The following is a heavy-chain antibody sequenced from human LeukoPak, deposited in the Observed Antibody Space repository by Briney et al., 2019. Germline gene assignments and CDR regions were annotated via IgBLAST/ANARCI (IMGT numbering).Heavy chain of an antibody. CDR2: IYTTGRT. Sequence: SETLSLTCSVSGGPIGGDYWSWLRQPPGKALEWIGYIYTTGRTNYNPSLKSRVTISVDTSKNQFSLKPNSVTAADTAVYYCAKILGSGVWYGFDIWGQGTMVTVSS. D-gene: IGHD2-21*01. CDR1: GGPIGGDY. CDR3: AKILGSGVWYGFDI. V-gene: IGHV4-4*09. J-gene: IGHJ3*02.